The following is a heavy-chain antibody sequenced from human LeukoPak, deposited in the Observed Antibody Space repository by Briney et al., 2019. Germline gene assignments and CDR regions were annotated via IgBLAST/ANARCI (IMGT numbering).Heavy chain of an antibody. J-gene: IGHJ4*02. V-gene: IGHV5-51*01. CDR2: IYPRDSDT. CDR1: GYIFTNYW. Sequence: GESLKISCKASGYIFTNYWIGWVRQMPGKGLEWMGIIYPRDSDTRYSPSFQGQVTVSADRSISTAYLQWNTLEASDTAMYYCARRQYSGYDFDFWGQGTLVTVSS. CDR3: ARRQYSGYDFDF. D-gene: IGHD5-12*01.